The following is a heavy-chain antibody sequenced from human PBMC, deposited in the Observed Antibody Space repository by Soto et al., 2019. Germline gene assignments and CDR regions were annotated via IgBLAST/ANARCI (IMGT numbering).Heavy chain of an antibody. J-gene: IGHJ4*02. V-gene: IGHV1-69*02. CDR1: GDTFSFYT. CDR3: ATSYGSGYRAFDY. Sequence: QVQLVQSGAELKKPGSSVKVSCKASGDTFSFYTINWVRQAPGLGLEWMGRVNPILSMSNYAQKFQGRVTMTADKSRSTAYMELRSLRSEDTAFYYCATSYGSGYRAFDYWGQGALVTVSS. D-gene: IGHD3-10*01. CDR2: VNPILSMS.